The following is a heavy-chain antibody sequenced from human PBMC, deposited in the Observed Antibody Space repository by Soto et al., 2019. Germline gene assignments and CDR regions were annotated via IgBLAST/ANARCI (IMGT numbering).Heavy chain of an antibody. CDR2: INGDYGNT. CDR3: ARCIQGDYYYGMDG. J-gene: IGHJ6*02. V-gene: IGHV1-18*01. Sequence: QAQLVQSGAEVKKPGASVKVSCKASGYTFYRHSISWVRQAPGQGLEWMGRINGDYGNTQYAQKFRGRVTMTTDTSTTTVYMELTNLRSDDTAVYYCARCIQGDYYYGMDGWGQGTTVTVSS. CDR1: GYTFYRHS. D-gene: IGHD5-18*01.